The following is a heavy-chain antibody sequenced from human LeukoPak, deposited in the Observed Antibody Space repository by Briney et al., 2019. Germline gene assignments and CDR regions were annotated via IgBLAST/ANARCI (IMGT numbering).Heavy chain of an antibody. J-gene: IGHJ5*02. D-gene: IGHD2-15*01. CDR3: ARALVGYCSGGSCYSGNWFDP. Sequence: ASVKVSCKASGYTFTTYGISWVRQAPGQGLEWMGWSSPYNGNTNYAQKLRGRVTMTTDTSTSTAYMELRSLRSDDTAVYYCARALVGYCSGGSCYSGNWFDPWGQGTLVTVSS. CDR1: GYTFTTYG. CDR2: SSPYNGNT. V-gene: IGHV1-18*01.